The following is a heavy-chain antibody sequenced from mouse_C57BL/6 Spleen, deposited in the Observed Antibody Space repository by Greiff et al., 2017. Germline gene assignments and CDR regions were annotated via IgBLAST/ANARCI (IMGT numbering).Heavy chain of an antibody. Sequence: VKLMESGAELVRPGSSVKLSCKASGYTFTSYWMHWVKQRPIQGLEWIGNIDPSDSETHYNQKFKDKATLTVDKSSSTAYMQLSSLTSEDSAVYYCARLEDYYGSSQFDYWGQGTTLTVSS. CDR3: ARLEDYYGSSQFDY. CDR2: IDPSDSET. J-gene: IGHJ2*01. V-gene: IGHV1-52*01. CDR1: GYTFTSYW. D-gene: IGHD1-1*01.